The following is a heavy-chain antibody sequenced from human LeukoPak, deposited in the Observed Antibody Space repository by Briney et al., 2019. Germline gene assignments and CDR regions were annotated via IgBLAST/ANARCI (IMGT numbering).Heavy chain of an antibody. CDR3: AKGGPKGYYYGMDV. Sequence: GGSLRLSCAASGFTFSSYAMSWVRQAPGKGLEWVSAISGSGGSTYYADSVKGRFTISRDSSKNTLYLQMNSLRAEDTAVYYCAKGGPKGYYYGMDVWGQGTTVTVSS. V-gene: IGHV3-23*01. J-gene: IGHJ6*02. CDR2: ISGSGGST. CDR1: GFTFSSYA.